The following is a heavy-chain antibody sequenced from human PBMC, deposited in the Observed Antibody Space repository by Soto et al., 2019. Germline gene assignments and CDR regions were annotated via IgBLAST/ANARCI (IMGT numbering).Heavy chain of an antibody. CDR1: GYTFTGYY. J-gene: IGHJ6*02. D-gene: IGHD5-12*01. CDR3: ARDGGNSGYDFDYYYYYGMDV. CDR2: INPNSGGT. V-gene: IGHV1-2*04. Sequence: GASVKVSCKASGYTFTGYYMHWVRQAPGQGLEWMGWINPNSGGTNYAQKFQGWVTMTRDTSISTAYMELSRLRSDDTAVYYCARDGGNSGYDFDYYYYYGMDVWGQGTTVTVSS.